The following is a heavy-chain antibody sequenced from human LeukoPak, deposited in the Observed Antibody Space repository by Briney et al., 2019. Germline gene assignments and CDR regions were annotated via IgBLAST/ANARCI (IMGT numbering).Heavy chain of an antibody. V-gene: IGHV5-51*01. CDR1: GYSFTSYW. CDR3: ARSYYDILTGYYPTGYDY. D-gene: IGHD3-9*01. Sequence: GESLKISCKGSGYSFTSYWIGWVRQMPGKGLEWVGIIYPGDSDTGYSPSFQGQVTISADKSISTAYLQWSSLKASDTAMYYCARSYYDILTGYYPTGYDYWGQGTLVTVSS. J-gene: IGHJ4*02. CDR2: IYPGDSDT.